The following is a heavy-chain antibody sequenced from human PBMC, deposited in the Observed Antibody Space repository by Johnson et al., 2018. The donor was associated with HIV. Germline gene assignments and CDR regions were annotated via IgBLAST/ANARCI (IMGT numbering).Heavy chain of an antibody. CDR2: IYSGGST. J-gene: IGHJ3*02. CDR3: ARDGYRYDTGVLGAFYI. V-gene: IGHV3-66*01. D-gene: IGHD6-13*01. CDR1: GFIVSSNY. Sequence: VQLVESGGGLVQPGGSLRLSCVASGFIVSSNYMSWVRQAPGKGLEWVSVIYSGGSTYYADSVKGRFTISRDNSKNTLYLQINSLRAEDTAVYYCARDGYRYDTGVLGAFYIWGQGTMVTVSS.